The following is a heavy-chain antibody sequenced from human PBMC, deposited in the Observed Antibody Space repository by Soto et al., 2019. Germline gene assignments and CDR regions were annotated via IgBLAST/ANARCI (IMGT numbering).Heavy chain of an antibody. V-gene: IGHV3-9*01. CDR2: ISWNGESI. CDR3: AKDVGSSGWYDGFDS. J-gene: IGHJ4*02. Sequence: EVQLVESGGGLVQPGRSLRLSCAASGFSFGDYAMQWVRQVPGKGLEWVSSISWNGESIGYADSVKGRFTISRDNGKKSMYLQMNSLRGEDTALYYCAKDVGSSGWYDGFDSWGQGTLVTVS. CDR1: GFSFGDYA. D-gene: IGHD6-19*01.